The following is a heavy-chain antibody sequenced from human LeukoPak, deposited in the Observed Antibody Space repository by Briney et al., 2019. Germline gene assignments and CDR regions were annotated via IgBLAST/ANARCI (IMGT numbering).Heavy chain of an antibody. CDR2: ISYDGSKK. D-gene: IGHD6-13*01. J-gene: IGHJ4*02. CDR3: ARAGSSSQAPVFGY. V-gene: IGHV3-30-3*01. CDR1: GFTFSSYA. Sequence: GGSLRLSCAASGFTFSSYAMHWGRQAPGKGLGWVAVISYDGSKKYYADSVKGRFTISRDNSKNTLYLQMNSLRAEDTAVYYCARAGSSSQAPVFGYWGQGTLVTVSS.